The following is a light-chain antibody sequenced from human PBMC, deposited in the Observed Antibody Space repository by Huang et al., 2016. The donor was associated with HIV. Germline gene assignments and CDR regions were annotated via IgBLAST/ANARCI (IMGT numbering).Light chain of an antibody. Sequence: DVVLTQSPLSLPVTLGQPDSISCRSSRSLVHTDGNTYLTWFQQRPGQSPRRLMYKVSNRDSGVPDRFSGSGSGTDFTLKISRVEAEDVGVYYCMQGIHWPSWTFGQGTKVEIK. CDR3: MQGIHWPSWT. V-gene: IGKV2-30*02. CDR1: RSLVHTDGNTY. J-gene: IGKJ1*01. CDR2: KVS.